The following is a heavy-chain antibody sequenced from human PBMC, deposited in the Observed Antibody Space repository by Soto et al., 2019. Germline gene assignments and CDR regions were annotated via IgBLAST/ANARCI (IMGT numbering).Heavy chain of an antibody. V-gene: IGHV4-38-2*01. J-gene: IGHJ4*02. D-gene: IGHD4-17*01. CDR1: GFSISSGHY. CDR3: ATHSYGAYVVDC. Sequence: NPSETLSLTCAVSGFSISSGHYWGWMRQTPGKGLEWIGSTHHSGRTYYSSSLKSRVTISVDTSKNRVSLKLRSVTAADTALYYCATHSYGAYVVDCWGQGTLVTVSS. CDR2: THHSGRT.